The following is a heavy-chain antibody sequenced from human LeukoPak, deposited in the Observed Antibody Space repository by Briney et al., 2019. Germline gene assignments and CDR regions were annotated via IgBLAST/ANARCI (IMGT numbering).Heavy chain of an antibody. V-gene: IGHV3-33*01. CDR2: IWYDGSNK. Sequence: GGSLRLSCAASGFTFSSYGMHWVCQAPGKGLEWVAVIWYDGSNKYYADSVKGRFTISRDNSKNTLYLQMNSLRAEDTAVYYCARDLGWLQTKGAFDIWGQGTMVTVSS. CDR3: ARDLGWLQTKGAFDI. J-gene: IGHJ3*02. CDR1: GFTFSSYG. D-gene: IGHD5-24*01.